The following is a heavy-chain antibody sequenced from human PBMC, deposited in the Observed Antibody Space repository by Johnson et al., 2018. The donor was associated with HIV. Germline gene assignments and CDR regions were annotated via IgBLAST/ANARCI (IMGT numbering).Heavy chain of an antibody. V-gene: IGHV3-9*01. J-gene: IGHJ3*02. CDR3: ARRIAARPNDAFDI. D-gene: IGHD6-6*01. Sequence: VQLVESGGGLVQPGRSLRLSCAASGFTFDDYAMHWVRQAPGKGLEWVSGINWNGGSTGYADSVKGRFTISRDNAKNSLYLQMNSLRAEDTALYYCARRIAARPNDAFDIWGQGTMVTVYS. CDR2: INWNGGST. CDR1: GFTFDDYA.